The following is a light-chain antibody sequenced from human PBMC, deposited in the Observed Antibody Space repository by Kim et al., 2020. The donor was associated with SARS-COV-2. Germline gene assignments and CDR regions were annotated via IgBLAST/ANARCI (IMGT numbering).Light chain of an antibody. CDR2: ATS. CDR1: QSIITY. Sequence: DIQMTQSPSFLSASVGDRVTITCRASQSIITYLNWYQQKPGKAPNLLIYATSNLQSGVPSRFSGSGSGADFTLTISSLQPEDVATYYCQQSHSSPITFGQGTRLEIK. V-gene: IGKV1-39*01. J-gene: IGKJ5*01. CDR3: QQSHSSPIT.